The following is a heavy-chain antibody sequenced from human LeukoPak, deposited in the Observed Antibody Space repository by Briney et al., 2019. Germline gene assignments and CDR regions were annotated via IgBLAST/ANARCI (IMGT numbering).Heavy chain of an antibody. CDR3: ARGVQQLADYYYYYMDV. Sequence: ASVKVSCKASGYTFTSYDIKWVRQATGQGLEWMGWMTPNSGNTGYAQKFQGRVTMTRNTSISTAYMELSSLRSEDTAVYYCARGVQQLADYYYYYMDVWGKGTTVTISS. J-gene: IGHJ6*03. V-gene: IGHV1-8*01. CDR2: MTPNSGNT. CDR1: GYTFTSYD. D-gene: IGHD6-13*01.